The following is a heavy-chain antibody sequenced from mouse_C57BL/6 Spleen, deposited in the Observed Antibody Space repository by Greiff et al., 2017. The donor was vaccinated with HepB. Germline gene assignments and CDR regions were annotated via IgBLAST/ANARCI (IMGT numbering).Heavy chain of an antibody. CDR1: GYTFTSYW. D-gene: IGHD1-1*01. V-gene: IGHV1-64*01. CDR3: AREKYYGSGAMDY. J-gene: IGHJ4*01. Sequence: QVQLQQPGAELVKPGASVKLSCKASGYTFTSYWMHWVKQRPGQGLEWIGMIHPNSGSTNYNEKFKSKATLTVDKSSSTAYMQLSSLTSEDSAVYYCAREKYYGSGAMDYWGQGTSVTVSS. CDR2: IHPNSGST.